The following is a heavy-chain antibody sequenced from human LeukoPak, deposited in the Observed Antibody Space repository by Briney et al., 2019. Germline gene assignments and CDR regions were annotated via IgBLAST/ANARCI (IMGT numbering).Heavy chain of an antibody. D-gene: IGHD3-9*01. CDR1: GFTFSSYA. CDR3: ARDTTGYDSYAFDI. J-gene: IGHJ3*02. CDR2: ISSSSSYI. V-gene: IGHV3-21*01. Sequence: GGSLRLSCAASGFTFSSYAMSWVRQAPGKGLEWVSSISSSSSYIYYADSVKGRFTISRDNAKNSLYLQMNSLRAEDTAVYYCARDTTGYDSYAFDIWGQGTMVTVSS.